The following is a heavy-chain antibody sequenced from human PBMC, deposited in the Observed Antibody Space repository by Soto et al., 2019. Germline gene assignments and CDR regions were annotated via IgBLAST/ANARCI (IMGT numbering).Heavy chain of an antibody. V-gene: IGHV3-33*01. CDR1: EFTFSSHV. CDR3: ARGAAVGAVDHGLDV. J-gene: IGHJ6*02. D-gene: IGHD3-16*01. CDR2: IWYDRSNE. Sequence: QVQLVESGGGVVQPGRSLRLSCAASEFTFSSHVMHWVRQAPGKGLEWVALIWYDRSNEFYADSVKGRFTISRDNSKNTLYLQMSSLRVEDTAVYYCARGAAVGAVDHGLDVWGQGTTVTVSS.